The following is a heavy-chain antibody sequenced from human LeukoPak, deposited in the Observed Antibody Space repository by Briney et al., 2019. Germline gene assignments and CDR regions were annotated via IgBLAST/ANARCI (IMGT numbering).Heavy chain of an antibody. J-gene: IGHJ6*02. CDR2: SYYTGST. D-gene: IGHD5-12*01. V-gene: IGHV4-39*01. CDR3: AGYEPYYYHGMDV. CDR1: GGSISSSSYY. Sequence: PSETLSLTCTVSGGSISSSSYYWGWIRQPPGKGLEWVGSSYYTGSTYYNLSVKSRVTIAVDTYKNQLPLKLASVSAPATALYYRAGYEPYYYHGMDVWGQGTTVTVSS.